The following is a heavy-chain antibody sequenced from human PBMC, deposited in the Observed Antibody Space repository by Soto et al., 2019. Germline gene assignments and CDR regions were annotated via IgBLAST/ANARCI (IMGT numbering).Heavy chain of an antibody. V-gene: IGHV3-23*01. CDR3: ARIPPASSSYDITSFKWYFDL. CDR2: ISSGGAST. Sequence: EVQLLESGGGLVQPGGSLRLSCAASGFTFSSYAMSWVRQAPGKGLEWVPGISSGGASTYYADSVKGRFTVSRDKSKNTLFLQMNSLRAEDTALYYCARIPPASSSYDITSFKWYFDLWGRGTLVTVSS. D-gene: IGHD3-10*01. CDR1: GFTFSSYA. J-gene: IGHJ2*01.